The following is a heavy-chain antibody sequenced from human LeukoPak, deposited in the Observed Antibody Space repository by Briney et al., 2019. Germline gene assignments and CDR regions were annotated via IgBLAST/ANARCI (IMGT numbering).Heavy chain of an antibody. CDR1: GGSFSGYY. V-gene: IGHV4-34*01. D-gene: IGHD1-26*01. Sequence: SETLSLTCAVYGGSFSGYYWSWIRQPPGKGLEWIGEINHSGSTNYNPSLKSRVTISVDTSKNQFSLKLSSVTAADTAVYYCARRVGANAFDIWGQGTMVTVSS. CDR2: INHSGST. J-gene: IGHJ3*02. CDR3: ARRVGANAFDI.